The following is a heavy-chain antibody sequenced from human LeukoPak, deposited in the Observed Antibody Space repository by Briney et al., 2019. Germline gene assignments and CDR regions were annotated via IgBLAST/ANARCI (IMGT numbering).Heavy chain of an antibody. CDR1: GGSISSHY. CDR3: ARAISGSYSQFDY. Sequence: SETLSLTCTVSGGSISSHYWSWIRQPPGKGLEWIGYIYYSGSTNYNPSLKSRVTISVDTSKNQFSLKPSSVTAADTAVYYCARAISGSYSQFDYWGQGTLVTVSS. D-gene: IGHD1-26*01. V-gene: IGHV4-59*11. CDR2: IYYSGST. J-gene: IGHJ4*02.